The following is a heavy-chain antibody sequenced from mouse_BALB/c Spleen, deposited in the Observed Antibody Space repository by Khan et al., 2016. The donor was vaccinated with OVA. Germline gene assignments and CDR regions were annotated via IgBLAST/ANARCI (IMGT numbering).Heavy chain of an antibody. V-gene: IGHV1-5*01. J-gene: IGHJ3*01. CDR2: IYPGNSDT. CDR3: TYDGYFVGSFAY. D-gene: IGHD2-3*01. CDR1: GSTFTSYW. Sequence: VQLKQSGTVLARPGASVKMSCKASGSTFTSYWIHWVKQRPGQGLEWIGAIYPGNSDTSYNQRFKGKAKLTAVTSTSTAYMELSSLTNEDSAVYYCTYDGYFVGSFAYWGQGTLVTVSA.